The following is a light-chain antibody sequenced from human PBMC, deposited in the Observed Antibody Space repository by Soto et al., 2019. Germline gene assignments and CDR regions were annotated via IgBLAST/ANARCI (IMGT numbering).Light chain of an antibody. CDR1: QSILYSSNNKRY. Sequence: DIVMTQSPDSLAVSLGERATIKCKSSQSILYSSNNKRYLAWYQQKPGQSPKLLIYWASTRESGVPDRFSGSGSGTDFTLTISSLQAEDVAVYFCQQYYSTPWTFGQGTKVDIK. CDR3: QQYYSTPWT. J-gene: IGKJ1*01. V-gene: IGKV4-1*01. CDR2: WAS.